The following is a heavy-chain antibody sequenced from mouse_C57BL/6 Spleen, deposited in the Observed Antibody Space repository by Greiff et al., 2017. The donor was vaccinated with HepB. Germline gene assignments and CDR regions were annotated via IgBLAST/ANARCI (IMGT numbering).Heavy chain of an antibody. Sequence: QVHVKQSGAELVRPGASVTLSCKASGYTFTDYEMHWVKQTPVHGLEWIGAIDPETGGTAYNQKFKGKAILTADKSSSTAYMELRSLTSEDSAVYYCTGGNYRYAMDYWGQGTSVTVSS. CDR1: GYTFTDYE. CDR3: TGGNYRYAMDY. CDR2: IDPETGGT. D-gene: IGHD2-1*01. J-gene: IGHJ4*01. V-gene: IGHV1-15*01.